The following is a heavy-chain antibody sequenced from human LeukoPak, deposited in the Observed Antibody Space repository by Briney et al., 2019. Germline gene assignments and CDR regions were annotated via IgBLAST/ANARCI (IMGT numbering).Heavy chain of an antibody. CDR1: GGSISSGSYY. J-gene: IGHJ4*02. CDR3: ARGNTIFGVVIIPLYFDY. V-gene: IGHV4-61*02. D-gene: IGHD3-3*01. Sequence: PSETLSLTCTVSGGSISSGSYYWSWIRQPAGKGLEWIGRIYTSGSTNYNPSLKSRVTISVDTSKNQFSLKLSSVTAADTAVYYCARGNTIFGVVIIPLYFDYWGQGTLVTVSS. CDR2: IYTSGST.